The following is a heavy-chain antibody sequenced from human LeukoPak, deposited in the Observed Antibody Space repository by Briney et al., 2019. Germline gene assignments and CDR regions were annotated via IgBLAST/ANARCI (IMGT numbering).Heavy chain of an antibody. J-gene: IGHJ4*02. D-gene: IGHD3-16*01. CDR1: GFTFSSHG. Sequence: GGSLRLSCVASGFTFSSHGMHWVRQAPGKGLEWVAVIWYDAGEKYYADSVKGRFTISRDNSKNTLYLQMNSLRAEDTAVYYCARWGDNKILDYWGQGTLVTVSS. CDR3: ARWGDNKILDY. CDR2: IWYDAGEK. V-gene: IGHV3-33*01.